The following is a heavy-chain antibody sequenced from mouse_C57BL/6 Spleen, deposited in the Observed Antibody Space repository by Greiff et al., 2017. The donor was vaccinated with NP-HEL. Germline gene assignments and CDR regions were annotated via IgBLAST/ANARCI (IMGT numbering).Heavy chain of an antibody. Sequence: VQLQQSGPELVKPGASVKISCKASGYAFSSSWMNWVKQRPGKGLEWIGRIYPGDGDTNYNGKFKGKATLTADKTSSTAYMQLSSLTSEDSAVYFCARPHYDAFDYWGQGTTLTVSS. CDR1: GYAFSSSW. CDR2: IYPGDGDT. CDR3: ARPHYDAFDY. D-gene: IGHD1-2*01. J-gene: IGHJ2*01. V-gene: IGHV1-82*01.